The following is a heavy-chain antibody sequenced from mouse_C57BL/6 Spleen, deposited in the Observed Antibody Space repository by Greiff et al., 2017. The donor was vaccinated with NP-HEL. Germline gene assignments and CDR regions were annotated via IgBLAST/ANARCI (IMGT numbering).Heavy chain of an antibody. V-gene: IGHV3-6*01. Sequence: DVKLVESGPGLVKPSQSLSLTCSVTGYSITSGYYWNWIRQFPGNKLEWMGYISYDGSNNYNPSLKNRISITRDTSKNQFFLKLNSVTTEDTATYYCARRGYDYEDAMDYWGQGTSVTVSS. CDR2: ISYDGSN. CDR3: ARRGYDYEDAMDY. D-gene: IGHD2-4*01. CDR1: GYSITSGYY. J-gene: IGHJ4*01.